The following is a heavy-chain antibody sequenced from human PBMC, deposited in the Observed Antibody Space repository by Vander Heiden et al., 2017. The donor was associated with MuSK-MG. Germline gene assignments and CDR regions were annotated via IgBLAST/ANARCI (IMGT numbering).Heavy chain of an antibody. D-gene: IGHD3-22*01. CDR3: ARFVPHYYDSSDPNWFDP. Sequence: QLQLQESGPGLVNPPETLSLTCTVSGGSISSSSYHCGWIRQPPGKGLEWIGSTYYSGSTYYNPSLKSRVTISVDTSKNQFSLKLSSVTAADAAVYYCARFVPHYYDSSDPNWFDPWGQGTLVTVSS. J-gene: IGHJ5*02. V-gene: IGHV4-39*01. CDR1: GGSISSSSYH. CDR2: TYYSGST.